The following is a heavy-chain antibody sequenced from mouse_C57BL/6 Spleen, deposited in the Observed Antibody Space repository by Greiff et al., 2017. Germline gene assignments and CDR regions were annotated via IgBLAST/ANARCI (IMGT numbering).Heavy chain of an antibody. CDR1: GFTFSDYG. V-gene: IGHV5-17*01. CDR3: ARKVAAWFAY. CDR2: ISSGSSTI. D-gene: IGHD1-1*02. J-gene: IGHJ3*01. Sequence: EVKLMESGGGLVKPGGSLKLSCAASGFTFSDYGMHWVRQAPEKGLEWVAYISSGSSTIYYADTVKGRFTISRDNAKNTLFLQMTSLRSEDTAMYYCARKVAAWFAYWGQGTLVTVSA.